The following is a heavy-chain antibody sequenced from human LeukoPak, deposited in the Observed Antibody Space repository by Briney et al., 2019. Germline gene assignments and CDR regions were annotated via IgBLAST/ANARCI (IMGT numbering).Heavy chain of an antibody. Sequence: PSETLSLTCTVSGGSISRYYWSWIRRPPGKGLEWIGYIDDSGNTNYNPSLKSQVTISVDKSKNQFSLKLSSVTAADTAVYYCARGRVVPAARASSWFDPWGQGTLVTVSS. CDR3: ARGRVVPAARASSWFDP. D-gene: IGHD2-2*01. V-gene: IGHV4-59*12. CDR2: IDDSGNT. CDR1: GGSISRYY. J-gene: IGHJ5*02.